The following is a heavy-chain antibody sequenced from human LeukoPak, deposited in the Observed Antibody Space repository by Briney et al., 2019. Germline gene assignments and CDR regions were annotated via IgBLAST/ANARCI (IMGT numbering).Heavy chain of an antibody. CDR3: ARVLGAAAGTFDAFDI. V-gene: IGHV3-48*01. Sequence: GGSLRLSCAASGFTFSSYSMTWVRQAPGKGLEWVSYISSSSSTIYYADSVKGRFTISRDNAKNSLYLQMNSLRAEDTAVYYCARVLGAAAGTFDAFDIWGQGTMVTVSS. J-gene: IGHJ3*02. CDR1: GFTFSSYS. CDR2: ISSSSSTI. D-gene: IGHD6-13*01.